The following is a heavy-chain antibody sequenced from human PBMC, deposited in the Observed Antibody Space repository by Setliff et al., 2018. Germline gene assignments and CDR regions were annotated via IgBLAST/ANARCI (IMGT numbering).Heavy chain of an antibody. V-gene: IGHV4-31*11. CDR1: GGSISSGGYF. J-gene: IGHJ4*02. D-gene: IGHD6-19*01. Sequence: SETLSLTCAVSGGSISSGGYFWSWIRLRPGKGLEWIGYIYYTGSTYYHPSLRGRVEISVDTSKNQFSLRLKSVTAADTAVYYCARGNSRSSVWYVVPHFDYWGQGTLVTVSS. CDR2: IYYTGST. CDR3: ARGNSRSSVWYVVPHFDY.